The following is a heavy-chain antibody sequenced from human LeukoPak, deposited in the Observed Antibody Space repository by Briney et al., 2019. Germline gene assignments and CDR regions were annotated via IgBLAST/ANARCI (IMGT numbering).Heavy chain of an antibody. CDR1: GGSTSSYY. CDR3: ARRQLTGTFDY. V-gene: IGHV4-39*01. J-gene: IGHJ4*02. Sequence: SETLSLTCTVSGGSTSSYYWSWIRQPPGKGLEWIGSIYYSGSTYYNPSLKSRVTISVDTSKNQFSLKLSSVTAADTAVYYCARRQLTGTFDYWGQGTLVTVSS. D-gene: IGHD7-27*01. CDR2: IYYSGST.